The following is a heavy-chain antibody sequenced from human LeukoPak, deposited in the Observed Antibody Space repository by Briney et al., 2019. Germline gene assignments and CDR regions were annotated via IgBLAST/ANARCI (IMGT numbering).Heavy chain of an antibody. CDR2: IKSKTDGGTT. V-gene: IGHV3-15*01. Sequence: PGGSLRLSCAASGFTFSNAWMSWVRQAPGRGLEWVGRIKSKTDGGTTDYAAPVKGRFTISRDDSKNTLYLQMNSLKTEDTAVYYCTTVGTTVTTAYYYYYYMDVWGKGTTVTVSS. CDR3: TTVGTTVTTAYYYYYYMDV. D-gene: IGHD4-17*01. J-gene: IGHJ6*03. CDR1: GFTFSNAW.